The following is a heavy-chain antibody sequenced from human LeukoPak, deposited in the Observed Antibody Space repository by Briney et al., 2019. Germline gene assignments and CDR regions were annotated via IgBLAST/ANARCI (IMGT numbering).Heavy chain of an antibody. CDR1: GFTFSDYY. D-gene: IGHD3-16*01. Sequence: GGSLRLSCAASGFTFSDYYMSWIRQAPGKGLEWVSYISSSGSTIYYADSVKGRFTISRDNAKNSLYLQMNSLRAEDTAVYYCARIYYYDYVWGSSGSYFDYWGQGTLVTVSS. V-gene: IGHV3-11*04. CDR2: ISSSGSTI. J-gene: IGHJ4*02. CDR3: ARIYYYDYVWGSSGSYFDY.